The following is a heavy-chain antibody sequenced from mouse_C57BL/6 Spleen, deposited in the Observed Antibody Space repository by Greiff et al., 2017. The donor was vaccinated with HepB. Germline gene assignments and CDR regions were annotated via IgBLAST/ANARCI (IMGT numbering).Heavy chain of an antibody. CDR1: GYTFTSYW. V-gene: IGHV1-5*01. D-gene: IGHD2-1*01. Sequence: EVQLQQSGTVLARPGASVKMSCKTSGYTFTSYWMHWVKQRPGQGLEWIGAIYPGNSDTSYNQKFKGKAKLTAVTSASTAYMELSSLTNDDSAVYYCTRGGNSTYYYAMDYWGQGTSVTVSS. J-gene: IGHJ4*01. CDR2: IYPGNSDT. CDR3: TRGGNSTYYYAMDY.